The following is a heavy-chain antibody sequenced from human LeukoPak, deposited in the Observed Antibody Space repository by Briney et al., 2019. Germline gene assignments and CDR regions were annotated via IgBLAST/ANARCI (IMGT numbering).Heavy chain of an antibody. CDR3: ARDRPAATAGFDY. CDR2: ISSSSSYI. CDR1: GFTFSSYS. V-gene: IGHV3-21*01. J-gene: IGHJ4*02. Sequence: GGSLRLSCAASGFTFSSYSMNWVRQAPGKGLEWVSSISSSSSYIYYAASVKGRFTISRDNAKNSLYLQMNSLRAEHTAVYYCARDRPAATAGFDYWGQGTLVTVSS. D-gene: IGHD2-2*01.